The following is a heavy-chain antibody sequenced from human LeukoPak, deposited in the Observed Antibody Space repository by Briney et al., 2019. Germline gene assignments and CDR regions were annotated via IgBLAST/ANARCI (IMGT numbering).Heavy chain of an antibody. CDR2: FDPEDGET. D-gene: IGHD3-10*01. CDR1: GYTLTELS. J-gene: IGHJ4*02. CDR3: AREVVRGVLYYFDY. Sequence: ASVKVSCKVSGYTLTELSMHWARQAPGKGLEWMGGFDPEDGETIYAQKFQGRVTITADKSTSTAYMELSSLRSEDTAVYYCAREVVRGVLYYFDYWGQGTLVTVSS. V-gene: IGHV1-24*01.